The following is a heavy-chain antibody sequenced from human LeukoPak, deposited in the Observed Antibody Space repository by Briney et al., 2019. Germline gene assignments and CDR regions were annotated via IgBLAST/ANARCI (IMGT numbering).Heavy chain of an antibody. J-gene: IGHJ5*02. CDR3: ARDAGYSYGSEESNWFDP. CDR1: GGTFSSYA. V-gene: IGHV1-69*05. Sequence: GASVKVSCKASGGTFSSYAISWVRQAPGQGLEWMGGIIPIFGTANYAQKFQGRVTITTDESTSTAYMELSSLRSEDTAVYYCARDAGYSYGSEESNWFDPWGQGTLVTVFS. CDR2: IIPIFGTA. D-gene: IGHD5-18*01.